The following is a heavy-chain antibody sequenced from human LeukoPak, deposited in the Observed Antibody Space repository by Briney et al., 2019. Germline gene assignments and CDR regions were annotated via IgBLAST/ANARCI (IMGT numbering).Heavy chain of an antibody. V-gene: IGHV1-69*13. CDR3: ARGSYYDSSGYYKYYFDY. CDR2: IIPIFGTA. CDR1: GGTFSSYA. D-gene: IGHD3-22*01. J-gene: IGHJ4*02. Sequence: ASVKVSCKAPGGTFSSYAISWVRQAPGQGLEWMGGIIPIFGTANYAQKFQGRVTITADESTSTAYMELSSLRSEDTAVYYCARGSYYDSSGYYKYYFDYWGQGTLVTVSS.